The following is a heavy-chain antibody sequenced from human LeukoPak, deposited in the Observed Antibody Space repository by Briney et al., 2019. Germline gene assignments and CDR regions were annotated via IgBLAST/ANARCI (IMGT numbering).Heavy chain of an antibody. Sequence: GGSLRLSCAASGFTFSNYWMNWVRQAPGKGLEWVANIQQDGSDKYYVDSVKGRFTISRDNAKNSLYLRMNNLRAEDTAVYYCARARDSSVWFSSDYWGQGTLVTVSS. CDR1: GFTFSNYW. CDR2: IQQDGSDK. V-gene: IGHV3-7*04. D-gene: IGHD6-13*01. CDR3: ARARDSSVWFSSDY. J-gene: IGHJ4*02.